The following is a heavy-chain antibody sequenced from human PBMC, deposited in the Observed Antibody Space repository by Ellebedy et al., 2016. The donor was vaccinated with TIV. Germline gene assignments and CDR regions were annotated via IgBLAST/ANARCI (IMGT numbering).Heavy chain of an antibody. J-gene: IGHJ5*02. CDR1: GFTFSGYA. CDR3: GRDGVTGNGRWDWLDP. CDR2: ITHNGATT. Sequence: PGGSLRLSCVASGFTFSGYAMSWVRQAPGKGLEWVSSITHNGATTYYADSVKGRFTISRDNSRNTLYLQMNSVRAEDSAIYYCGRDGVTGNGRWDWLDPWGQGNLVTVSS. V-gene: IGHV3-23*01. D-gene: IGHD2-21*02.